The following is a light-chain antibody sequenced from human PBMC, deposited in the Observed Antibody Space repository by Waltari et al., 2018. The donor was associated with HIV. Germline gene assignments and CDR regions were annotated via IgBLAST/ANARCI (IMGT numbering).Light chain of an antibody. J-gene: IGLJ2*01. V-gene: IGLV2-14*01. Sequence: QSALTQPASVSGSPGQSITISCTGTSSDVGASIYVSWYQQHPDKAPKLMIYEVSNRPSGVSNRFSGSKSGNTASLTISGLQAEDEADYYCSSYTTTRTLVFGGGTKLTVL. CDR2: EVS. CDR1: SSDVGASIY. CDR3: SSYTTTRTLV.